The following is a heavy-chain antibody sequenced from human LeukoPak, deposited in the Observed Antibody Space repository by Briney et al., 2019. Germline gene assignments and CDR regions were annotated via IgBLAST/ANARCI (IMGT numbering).Heavy chain of an antibody. D-gene: IGHD6-19*01. Sequence: ASVTVSFKASGGTFSIYAISWVRQAPGQGLEWMGGIIPIFGTANYAQKFQGRVTITTDESTSTAYMELSSLRSEDTAVYYCAQSAFIAVAGTYQSSRGYYFDHWGQGTLVTVSS. CDR2: IIPIFGTA. J-gene: IGHJ4*02. CDR1: GGTFSIYA. V-gene: IGHV1-69*05. CDR3: AQSAFIAVAGTYQSSRGYYFDH.